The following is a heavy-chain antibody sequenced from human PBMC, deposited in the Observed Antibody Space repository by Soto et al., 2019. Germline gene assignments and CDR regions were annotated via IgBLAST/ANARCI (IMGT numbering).Heavy chain of an antibody. V-gene: IGHV1-69*12. J-gene: IGHJ6*02. CDR2: IIPIFGTA. CDR1: GGTFSSYA. D-gene: IGHD6-19*01. Sequence: QVQLVQSGAEVKKPGSSVKVSCKASGGTFSSYAISWVRQAPGQGLEWMGGIIPIFGTANYAQKFQGRVTIPAVESTSTAYMELSSLRSEDTAVYYCARDRGDGWPGYYGMDVWGQGTTVTVSS. CDR3: ARDRGDGWPGYYGMDV.